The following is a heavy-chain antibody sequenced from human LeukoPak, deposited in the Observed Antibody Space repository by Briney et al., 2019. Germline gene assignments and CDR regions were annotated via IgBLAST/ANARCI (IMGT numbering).Heavy chain of an antibody. D-gene: IGHD1-26*01. Sequence: SETLSLTCTVSGGSISSGDYYWSWIRQPPGTGLEWIGYIYYSGSTYYNPSLKSRVTISVDTSKNQFSLKLNYETAPDTAVYDCAREVPWVWNFDLWGRGTLVTVSS. V-gene: IGHV4-30-4*01. CDR1: GGSISSGDYY. CDR3: AREVPWVWNFDL. J-gene: IGHJ2*01. CDR2: IYYSGST.